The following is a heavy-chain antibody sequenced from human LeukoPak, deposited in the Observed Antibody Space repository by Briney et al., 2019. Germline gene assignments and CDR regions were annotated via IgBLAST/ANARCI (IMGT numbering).Heavy chain of an antibody. CDR2: SSYDGSNK. J-gene: IGHJ4*02. CDR3: SRDGHSGYYPFYYFDY. Sequence: GRSPRLSCAASGFTFSTYAMHCVRQAPGKGLEWVALSSYDGSNKYYADSVKGRFTISRDNYKNTLYLQMNSLRAEDTAVYYCSRDGHSGYYPFYYFDYWGQGTLVTVSS. CDR1: GFTFSTYA. D-gene: IGHD5-12*01. V-gene: IGHV3-30-3*01.